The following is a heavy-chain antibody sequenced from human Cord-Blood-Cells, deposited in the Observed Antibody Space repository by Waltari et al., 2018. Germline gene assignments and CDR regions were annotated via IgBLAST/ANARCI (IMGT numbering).Heavy chain of an antibody. CDR1: GGSFSGYY. CDR3: ARGPNPIVVVPAADY. CDR2: INHSGST. Sequence: QVQLQQWGAGLLKPSETLSLTCAVYGGSFSGYYWSWIRQPPGKGLEWIGEINHSGSTNYNPSLKSRVTISVDTSKNQFSLKLSSVTAADTAVYYCARGPNPIVVVPAADYWGQGTLVTVSS. D-gene: IGHD2-2*01. J-gene: IGHJ4*02. V-gene: IGHV4-34*01.